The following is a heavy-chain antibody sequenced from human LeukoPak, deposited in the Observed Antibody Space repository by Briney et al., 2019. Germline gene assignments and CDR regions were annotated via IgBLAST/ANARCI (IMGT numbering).Heavy chain of an antibody. CDR2: VNPSGGST. CDR3: ARVPYSGYEYRGVDW. V-gene: IGHV1-46*01. D-gene: IGHD5-12*01. Sequence: ASVKVSCKASGYTFTSYYMHWVRQAPRQGLEWMGIVNPSGGSTSYAQKFQGRVTMTRDMSTSTVYMELSSLRSDDTALYYCARVPYSGYEYRGVDWWGQGTLVTVSS. J-gene: IGHJ4*02. CDR1: GYTFTSYY.